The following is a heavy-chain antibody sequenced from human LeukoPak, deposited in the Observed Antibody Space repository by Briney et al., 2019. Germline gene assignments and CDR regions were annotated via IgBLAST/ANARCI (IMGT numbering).Heavy chain of an antibody. D-gene: IGHD1-20*01. CDR2: IKRDGSEK. CDR1: GFTFSSYW. J-gene: IGHJ4*02. V-gene: IGHV3-7*01. Sequence: GGSLRLSCAASGFTFSSYWMSWVRQAPGKGLEWVATIKRDGSEKYYVDSVKGRFTVYRDNAKNSLYLQMNSLRADDTAVYYCARLSGNITVFDLWGQGTLVTVSS. CDR3: ARLSGNITVFDL.